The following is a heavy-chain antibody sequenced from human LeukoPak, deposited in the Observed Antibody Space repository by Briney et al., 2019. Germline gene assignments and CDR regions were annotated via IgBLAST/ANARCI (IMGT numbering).Heavy chain of an antibody. CDR3: AKDPNGDYVGAFDT. CDR2: MGVSGDNV. V-gene: IGHV3-23*01. CDR1: GFTFSSYW. J-gene: IGHJ3*02. Sequence: QPGGSLRLSCGASGFTFSSYWMHWVRQAPGKGLVWVSSMGVSGDNVHYADSVKGRFAISRDNSKNTLYLQMNSLRAEDAAVYYCAKDPNGDYVGAFDTWGQGTMVIVSS. D-gene: IGHD4-17*01.